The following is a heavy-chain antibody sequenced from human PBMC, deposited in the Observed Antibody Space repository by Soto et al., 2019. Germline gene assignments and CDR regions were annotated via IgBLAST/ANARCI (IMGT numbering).Heavy chain of an antibody. CDR1: GFTFSSYW. V-gene: IGHV3-7*05. Sequence: EVQLVESGGGLVQPGGSLRLSCAASGFTFSSYWMSWVRQAPGKGLEWVANINQDGSEKFYVDSVKGRFTISRDNAKKSLYLQMNTLRVEATAVYYCARDGSSSWYSYYYNGMDVWGQGTTVTVSS. CDR3: ARDGSSSWYSYYYNGMDV. CDR2: INQDGSEK. D-gene: IGHD6-13*01. J-gene: IGHJ6*02.